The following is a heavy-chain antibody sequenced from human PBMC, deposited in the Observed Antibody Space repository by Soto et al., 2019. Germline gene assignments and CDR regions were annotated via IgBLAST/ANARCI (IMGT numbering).Heavy chain of an antibody. CDR2: IYHSGST. D-gene: IGHD6-6*01. CDR3: ARAGSYSSSAAFDY. CDR1: GGSIRSSNW. V-gene: IGHV4-4*02. Sequence: PSETLSLTCTVSGGSIRSSNWWSWVRQPPGKGLEWIGEIYHSGSTNYNPSLKSRVTISVDKSKNQFSLKLSSVTAADTAVYYCARAGSYSSSAAFDYWGQGLLVTVS. J-gene: IGHJ4*02.